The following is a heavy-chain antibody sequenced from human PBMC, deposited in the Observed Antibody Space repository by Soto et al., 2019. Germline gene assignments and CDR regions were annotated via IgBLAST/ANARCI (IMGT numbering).Heavy chain of an antibody. CDR3: FLFSAALDV. V-gene: IGHV3-64D*08. J-gene: IGHJ6*02. CDR2: ISSNGVNT. Sequence: GGSLRLSCSASGFTFSGYAMHWVRQAPGKGLDYVSTISSNGVNTGYADSVKGRFTISRDNSNNTLYLQMSSLRADDTAVYYCFLFSAALDVWGQGTTVTVAS. CDR1: GFTFSGYA. D-gene: IGHD3-10*02.